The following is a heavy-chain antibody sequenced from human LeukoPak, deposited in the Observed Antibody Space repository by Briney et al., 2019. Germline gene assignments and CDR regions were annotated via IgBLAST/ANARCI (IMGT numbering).Heavy chain of an antibody. J-gene: IGHJ4*02. Sequence: GGSLRLSCAASGFTFSNYAMNWVRQAPGKGLEWVSAVSGSGSGTYYADSVKGRFTISRDNSKNTLYLQMNSLRAEDTAVYYCAKYVAITYFDYWGQGTLVTVSS. CDR3: AKYVAITYFDY. CDR1: GFTFSNYA. D-gene: IGHD3-10*02. CDR2: VSGSGSGT. V-gene: IGHV3-23*01.